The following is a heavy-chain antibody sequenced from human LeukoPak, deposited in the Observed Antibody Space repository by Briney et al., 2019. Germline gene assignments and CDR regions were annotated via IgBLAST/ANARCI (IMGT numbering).Heavy chain of an antibody. CDR1: GFTFDDYG. D-gene: IGHD6-25*01. J-gene: IGHJ4*02. V-gene: IGHV3-20*04. CDR3: PRDHQASAAYPPDY. CDR2: INWNGGST. Sequence: PGGSLRLSCAASGFTFDDYGMSWVRQAPGKGLEWVSGINWNGGSTGCADSGKGRVTISRDNAKNSLYLQMNSLRAEDAALYYCPRDHQASAAYPPDYWGQGTLVTVSS.